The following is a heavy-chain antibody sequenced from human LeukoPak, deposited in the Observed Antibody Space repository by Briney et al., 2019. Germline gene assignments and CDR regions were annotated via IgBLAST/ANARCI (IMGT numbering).Heavy chain of an antibody. D-gene: IGHD4-17*01. V-gene: IGHV4-39*01. CDR3: ARQTTARPSFWYFDL. CDR2: IYYSGTT. Sequence: SETLSLTCTVSGGSISSSSYYWGWIRQPPGKGLEWIGSIYYSGTTYYSPSLKSRVTMSVDTSKSQFSLNLRYVTAADTAVYYCARQTTARPSFWYFDLWGRGTLVTVSS. CDR1: GGSISSSSYY. J-gene: IGHJ2*01.